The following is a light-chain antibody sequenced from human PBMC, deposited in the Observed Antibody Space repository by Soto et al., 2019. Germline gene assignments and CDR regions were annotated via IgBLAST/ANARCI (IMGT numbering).Light chain of an antibody. CDR1: QSVSSSS. CDR3: QQYCSTPLT. V-gene: IGKV3D-7*01. Sequence: PGERVTLSCRASQSVSSSSLTCCQQKPGQAPRLLIYGASSRAAGIPARFSGSGSGTDFTLTISSLQAEDVAVYYCQQYCSTPLTFGGGTKVEIK. J-gene: IGKJ4*01. CDR2: GAS.